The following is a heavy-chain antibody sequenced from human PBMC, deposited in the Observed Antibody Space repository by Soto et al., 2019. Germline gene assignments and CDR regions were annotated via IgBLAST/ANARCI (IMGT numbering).Heavy chain of an antibody. D-gene: IGHD3-10*01. CDR3: ARHLAGPRSYVYNGMDV. V-gene: IGHV4-39*01. J-gene: IGHJ6*02. Sequence: SETLSLTCTVSGGSISNTNSYWGWIRQPPGKGLEWIGTIYYSDTTYYNPYLKSRVTISVDTSKNQFSLKLSSATATDTAVYYCARHLAGPRSYVYNGMDVWGQGTTVT. CDR1: GGSISNTNSY. CDR2: IYYSDTT.